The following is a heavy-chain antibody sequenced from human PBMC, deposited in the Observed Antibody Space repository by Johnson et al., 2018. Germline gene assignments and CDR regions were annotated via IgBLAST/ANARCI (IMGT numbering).Heavy chain of an antibody. J-gene: IGHJ3*02. V-gene: IGHV3-30*18. CDR1: EFTFSDYY. Sequence: VQLVESGGGLVKPGGSLRLSCAASEFTFSDYYMSWIRQAPGKGLEWVAVISYDGSNKYYADSVKGRFTISRDNSKNTLYLQMNSLRAEDTAVYYCAKDQSPEVGVDPFDIWGQGTMVTVSS. CDR2: ISYDGSNK. D-gene: IGHD1-26*01. CDR3: AKDQSPEVGVDPFDI.